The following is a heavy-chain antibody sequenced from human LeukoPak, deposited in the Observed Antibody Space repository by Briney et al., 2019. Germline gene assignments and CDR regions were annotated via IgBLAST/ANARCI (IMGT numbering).Heavy chain of an antibody. CDR1: GFSFSNYW. V-gene: IGHV3-7*01. CDR2: IKQDGSVT. J-gene: IGHJ4*02. Sequence: GGSLRLSCAVSGFSFSNYWMNWVRQAPGKGLEWVANIKQDGSVTYYEDSVKGRFTISRDNAKNSLYLQMNSLRAEDTAVYYCARDDEYVRSGFYYDRLDSWGQGGLVTVSS. D-gene: IGHD3-22*01. CDR3: ARDDEYVRSGFYYDRLDS.